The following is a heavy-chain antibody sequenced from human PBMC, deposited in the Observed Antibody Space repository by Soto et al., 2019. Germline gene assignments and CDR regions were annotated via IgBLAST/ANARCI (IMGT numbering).Heavy chain of an antibody. V-gene: IGHV1-69*13. CDR2: IIPTFGTA. Sequence: SVKVSCKASGGTFSSYAISWVRQAPGQGLEWMGGIIPTFGTANYAQKFQGRVTITADESTSTAYMELSSLRSEDTAVYYCARDQAPLFYDSSGYYYFDYWGQGTLVTVSS. CDR3: ARDQAPLFYDSSGYYYFDY. J-gene: IGHJ4*02. CDR1: GGTFSSYA. D-gene: IGHD3-22*01.